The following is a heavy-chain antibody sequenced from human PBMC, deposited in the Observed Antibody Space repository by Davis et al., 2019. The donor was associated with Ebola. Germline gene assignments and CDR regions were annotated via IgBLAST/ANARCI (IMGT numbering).Heavy chain of an antibody. D-gene: IGHD3-10*01. CDR1: GYTFTNYA. CDR3: ARDRGNFDY. CDR2: IDTNTGNP. J-gene: IGHJ4*02. Sequence: AASVKVSCKASGYTFTNYAMNWVRQAPGQGLEWLGWIDTNTGNPTYAQGFTGRFVFSLDTSVSTAYLHISSLKAEDTAIYYCARDRGNFDYWGQGTLVTVSS. V-gene: IGHV7-4-1*02.